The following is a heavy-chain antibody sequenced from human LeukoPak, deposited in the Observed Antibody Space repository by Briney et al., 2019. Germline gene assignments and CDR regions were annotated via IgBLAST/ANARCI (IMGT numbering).Heavy chain of an antibody. V-gene: IGHV1-46*01. CDR2: INPSGGST. CDR3: ARGYSYGRFDY. CDR1: GYTFTTYY. D-gene: IGHD5-18*01. J-gene: IGHJ4*02. Sequence: ASVTVSCKASGYTFTTYYMHWVRQAPGQGLEWMGIINPSGGSTTYAQKFQGRITLTRDTSTSTVYMELSTLRSDDTAVYYCARGYSYGRFDYWGQGTLVTVSS.